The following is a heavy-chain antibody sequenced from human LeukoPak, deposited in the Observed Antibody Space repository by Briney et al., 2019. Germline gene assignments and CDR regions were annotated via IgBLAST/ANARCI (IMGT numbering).Heavy chain of an antibody. Sequence: ASVKVSCKASGYTFTGYYMHWVRQAPGQGLEWMGRVNPNSGGTNYAQTFQGRVTMTRDTSITTAYLEVSSLRSDDTAVYYCAGGEYSSSWDHYYFDYWGQGTLVTVSS. CDR1: GYTFTGYY. CDR2: VNPNSGGT. D-gene: IGHD6-13*01. V-gene: IGHV1-2*06. J-gene: IGHJ4*02. CDR3: AGGEYSSSWDHYYFDY.